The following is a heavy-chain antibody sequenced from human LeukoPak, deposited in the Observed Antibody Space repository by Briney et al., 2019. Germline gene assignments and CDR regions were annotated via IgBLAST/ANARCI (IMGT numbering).Heavy chain of an antibody. CDR2: INPNSGGT. D-gene: IGHD3-16*02. V-gene: IGHV1-2*06. CDR3: ARGGDYVWGSYRYTDIDY. CDR1: GYTFTGYY. Sequence: GSSVKVSYMPSGYTFTGYYMHWVRQAPGHGLEWMGRINPNSGGTNHAQKSQGRVTMTRDTSISTAYMELSRLRSDDTAVYYCARGGDYVWGSYRYTDIDYWGQGTLVTVSS. J-gene: IGHJ4*02.